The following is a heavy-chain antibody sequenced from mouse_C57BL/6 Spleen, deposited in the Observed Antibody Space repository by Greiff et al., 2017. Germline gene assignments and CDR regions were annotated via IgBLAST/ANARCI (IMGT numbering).Heavy chain of an antibody. J-gene: IGHJ1*03. CDR1: GYTFTSYW. CDR3: ARNWDSWYFDV. Sequence: QFQLQQPGAELVMPGASVKLSCKASGYTFTSYWMHWVKQRPGPGLEWIGEIDPSDSYTNYNQKFKGKSTLTVDKSSSTAYMQLSSLTSEDSAVYYCARNWDSWYFDVWGTGTTVTVSS. V-gene: IGHV1-69*01. CDR2: IDPSDSYT. D-gene: IGHD4-1*01.